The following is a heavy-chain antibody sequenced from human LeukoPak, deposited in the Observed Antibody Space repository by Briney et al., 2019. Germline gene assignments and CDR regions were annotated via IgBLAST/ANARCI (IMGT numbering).Heavy chain of an antibody. D-gene: IGHD6-19*01. J-gene: IGHJ4*02. Sequence: GESLKISCKGSGYSFTSYWIGWVRQMPGKGLEWMGIIYPGDSDTRYSPSFQGQVTISADKSNSIAYLQWSSLKASGTAMYYCARQDRLVGVSYWGQGTLVTVSS. CDR3: ARQDRLVGVSY. V-gene: IGHV5-51*01. CDR1: GYSFTSYW. CDR2: IYPGDSDT.